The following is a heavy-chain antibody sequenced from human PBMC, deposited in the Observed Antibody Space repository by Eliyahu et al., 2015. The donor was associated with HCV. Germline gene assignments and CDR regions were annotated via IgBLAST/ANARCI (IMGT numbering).Heavy chain of an antibody. Sequence: QVQLQESGPGLVKPSQTLSLTCSVSNVSMTSGNSYWSWMRQRPGKGLEWIGYLFYSGSSHSNPSLKGRVTMSMDTSKNQFSLTLTSVTAADTAMYFCARASSVFDFWSGYPYYFD. CDR2: LFYSGSS. CDR3: ARASSVFDFWSGYPYYFD. D-gene: IGHD3-3*01. V-gene: IGHV4-31*03. CDR1: NVSMTSGNSY. J-gene: IGHJ4*01.